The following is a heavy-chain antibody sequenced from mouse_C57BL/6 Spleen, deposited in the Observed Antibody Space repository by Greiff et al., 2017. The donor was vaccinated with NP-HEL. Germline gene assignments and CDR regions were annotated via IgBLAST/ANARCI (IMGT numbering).Heavy chain of an antibody. CDR2: ISNGGGST. CDR1: GFTFSDYY. D-gene: IGHD2-1*01. Sequence: EVQGVESGGGLVQPGGSLKLSCAASGFTFSDYYMYWVRQTPEKRLEWVAYISNGGGSTYYPDTVKGRFTISRDNAKNTLYLQMSRLKSEDTAMYYCARHGSYYGFAYWGQGTLVTVSA. V-gene: IGHV5-12*01. CDR3: ARHGSYYGFAY. J-gene: IGHJ3*01.